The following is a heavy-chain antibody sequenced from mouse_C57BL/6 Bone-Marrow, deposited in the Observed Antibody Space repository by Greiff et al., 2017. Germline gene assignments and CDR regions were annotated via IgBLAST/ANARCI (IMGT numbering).Heavy chain of an antibody. J-gene: IGHJ3*01. CDR1: GYTFTSYG. Sequence: VQLQQSGAELARPGASVKLSCKASGYTFTSYGISWVKQRTGQGLEWIGEIYPRSGNTYYNEKFKGKATLTADKSSSTAYMELRSLTSEDSAVYFCANYDSWFAYWGQGTLVTVSA. D-gene: IGHD2-4*01. V-gene: IGHV1-81*01. CDR3: ANYDSWFAY. CDR2: IYPRSGNT.